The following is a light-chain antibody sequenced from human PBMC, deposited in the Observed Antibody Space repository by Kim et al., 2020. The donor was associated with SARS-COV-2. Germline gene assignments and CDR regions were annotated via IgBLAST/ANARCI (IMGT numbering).Light chain of an antibody. CDR3: QQYNEWPS. V-gene: IGKV3D-15*01. CDR1: QSVSSN. J-gene: IGKJ4*01. CDR2: GAS. Sequence: EIVMTQFPAPLSVSPGERATLSCRASQSVSSNLAWYQQKPGQAPRLFIYGASIRATGIPARFSGSGSGTEFTLTINSLQAEDFAVYSCQQYNEWPSFGGGTKVETK.